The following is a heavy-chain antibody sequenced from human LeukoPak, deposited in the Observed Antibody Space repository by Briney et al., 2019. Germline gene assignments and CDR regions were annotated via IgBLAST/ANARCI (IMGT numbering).Heavy chain of an antibody. CDR2: ISTYNGNT. J-gene: IGHJ4*02. Sequence: GASVKVSCKASGYTFTSYGISWVRQAPGQGLEWMGWISTYNGNTNYAQKLQGRVTMTTGASTSTAYMELRSLRSDDTAVYYCARGVCSGGSCYFDYWGQGTLVTVSS. D-gene: IGHD2-15*01. CDR1: GYTFTSYG. V-gene: IGHV1-18*01. CDR3: ARGVCSGGSCYFDY.